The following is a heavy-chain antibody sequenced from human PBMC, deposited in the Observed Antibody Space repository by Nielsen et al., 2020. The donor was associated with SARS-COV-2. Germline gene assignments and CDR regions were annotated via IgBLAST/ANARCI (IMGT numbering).Heavy chain of an antibody. CDR1: GFTLSSYW. V-gene: IGHV3-7*03. CDR2: IKQDGTEK. D-gene: IGHD6-13*01. J-gene: IGHJ4*02. Sequence: GESLKISCEVSGFTLSSYWMSWVRQAPGKGLEWVANIKQDGTEKYYVDSVKGRFTISRDNAKNSMYLQMNSLRVEDTAVYYCARVGGSSWYFDNWGQGTLVTVSS. CDR3: ARVGGSSWYFDN.